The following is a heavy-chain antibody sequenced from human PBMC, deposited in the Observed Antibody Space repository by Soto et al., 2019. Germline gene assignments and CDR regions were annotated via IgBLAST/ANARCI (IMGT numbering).Heavy chain of an antibody. J-gene: IGHJ5*02. Sequence: SETLSLTCTVSDGSISSGDYYWSWIRQPPGKGLEWIGYIYYSGSTYYNPSLKSRVTISVDTSKNQFSLKLSSVTAADTAVYYCAREATVTTNWFDPCGQGTLVTVSS. CDR1: DGSISSGDYY. D-gene: IGHD4-17*01. CDR3: AREATVTTNWFDP. V-gene: IGHV4-30-4*02. CDR2: IYYSGST.